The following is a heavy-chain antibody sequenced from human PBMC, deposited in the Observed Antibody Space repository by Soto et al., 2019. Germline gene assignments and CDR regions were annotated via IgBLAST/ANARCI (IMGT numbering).Heavy chain of an antibody. J-gene: IGHJ6*03. CDR1: GGSISSYY. CDR2: IYYSGST. Sequence: SETLSLTCTVSGGSISSYYWSWIRQPPGKGLEWIGYIYYSGSTNYNPSLKSRVTISVDTSKNQFSLRLSSVTAADTAVYYCARHTRGYYYMDVWGKGTTVTVSS. CDR3: ARHTRGYYYMDV. D-gene: IGHD3-10*01. V-gene: IGHV4-59*08.